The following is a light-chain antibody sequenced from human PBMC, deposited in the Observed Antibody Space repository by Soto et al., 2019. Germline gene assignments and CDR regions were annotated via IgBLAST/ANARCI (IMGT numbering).Light chain of an antibody. CDR1: SFNIGKYH. V-gene: IGLV1-51*01. CDR2: ETS. J-gene: IGLJ3*02. Sequence: QSVLTQPPSVSAAPGQKVTISCSGSSFNIGKYHVSWYQQVPGTAPKLLIHETSERPSGIPDRFSASKSGTSATLGITGLQTGDEADYYCGTWDSSLSGEVFGGGTKLTVL. CDR3: GTWDSSLSGEV.